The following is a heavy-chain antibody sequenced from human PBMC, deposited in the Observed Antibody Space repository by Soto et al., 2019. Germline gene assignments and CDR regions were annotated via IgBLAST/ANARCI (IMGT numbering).Heavy chain of an antibody. J-gene: IGHJ3*02. CDR3: AREATFDSSGSHAFDI. CDR2: IYYSGST. D-gene: IGHD3-22*01. Sequence: KPSETLSLTCTVSGGSISSYYWSWIRQPPGKGLEWIGYIYYSGSTNYNPSLKSRVTISVDTSKNQFSLKLSSVTAADTAVYYCAREATFDSSGSHAFDIWGQGTMVTVSS. V-gene: IGHV4-59*01. CDR1: GGSISSYY.